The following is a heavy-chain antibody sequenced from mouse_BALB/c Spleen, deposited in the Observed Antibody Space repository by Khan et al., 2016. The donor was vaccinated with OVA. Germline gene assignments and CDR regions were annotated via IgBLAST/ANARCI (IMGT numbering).Heavy chain of an antibody. CDR2: ISTYYGDV. J-gene: IGHJ3*01. V-gene: IGHV1S137*01. CDR3: ARGGKFAY. CDR1: GYTFTDYA. D-gene: IGHD1-1*02. Sequence: QVQLQQSGAELVRPGVSVKISCKGSGYTFTDYAMHWVKQSHAKSLEWIGVISTYYGDVDYSQKFKGKATMTVDRSSSTAYMDLARLTSEGSAIYYCARGGKFAYWGQGTLVTVSA.